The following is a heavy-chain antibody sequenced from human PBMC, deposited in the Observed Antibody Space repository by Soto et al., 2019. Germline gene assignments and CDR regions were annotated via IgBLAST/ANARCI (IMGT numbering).Heavy chain of an antibody. D-gene: IGHD3-9*01. CDR2: ISTSGGST. CDR1: GFTFSSYA. Sequence: GGSLRLSCAASGFTFSSYAMSWVRQAPGKGLEWVSSISTSGGSTYYADSVKGRFTISRDNAKNSLYLQMNSLRAEDTAVYYCARDSMTGLNWFDPWGQGTLVTVPS. J-gene: IGHJ5*02. V-gene: IGHV3-23*01. CDR3: ARDSMTGLNWFDP.